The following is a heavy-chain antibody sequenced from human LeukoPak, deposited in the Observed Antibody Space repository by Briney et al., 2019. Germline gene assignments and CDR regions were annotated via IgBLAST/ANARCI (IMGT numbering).Heavy chain of an antibody. J-gene: IGHJ4*02. Sequence: SETLSLTCTVSGYSISSGYYWGWIRQPPGKGLEWIGSIYHSGSTYYNPSLKSRVTISVDTSKNQFSLKLSSVTAADTAVYYCARIDSGSHLFDYWGQGTLVTVSS. CDR3: ARIDSGSHLFDY. V-gene: IGHV4-38-2*02. CDR1: GYSISSGYY. CDR2: IYHSGST. D-gene: IGHD1-26*01.